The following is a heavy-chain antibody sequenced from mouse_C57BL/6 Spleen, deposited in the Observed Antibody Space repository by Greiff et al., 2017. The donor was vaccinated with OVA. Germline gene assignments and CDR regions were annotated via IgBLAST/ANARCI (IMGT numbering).Heavy chain of an antibody. V-gene: IGHV3-6*01. D-gene: IGHD2-4*01. J-gene: IGHJ4*01. CDR2: ISYDGSN. CDR1: GYSITSGYY. Sequence: ESGPGLVKPSQSLSLTCSVTGYSITSGYYWNWIRQFPGNKLEWMGYISYDGSNNYNPSLKNRISITRDTSKNQFFLKLNSVTTEDTATYYCARDGDDYDDYYAMDYWGQGTSVTVSS. CDR3: ARDGDDYDDYYAMDY.